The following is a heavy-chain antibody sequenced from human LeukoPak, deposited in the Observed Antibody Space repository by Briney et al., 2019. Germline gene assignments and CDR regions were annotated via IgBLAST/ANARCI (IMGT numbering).Heavy chain of an antibody. V-gene: IGHV1-2*02. CDR2: INPNSGGT. Sequence: GASVKVSCKASGYTFTGYYMHWVRQAPGQGLEWMGWINPNSGGTNYAQKFQGRVTMTRDTSISTAYMELSRLRSDDTAVYYCARLSDYDILTGYGWFDPWGQGTLVTVSS. J-gene: IGHJ5*02. CDR3: ARLSDYDILTGYGWFDP. CDR1: GYTFTGYY. D-gene: IGHD3-9*01.